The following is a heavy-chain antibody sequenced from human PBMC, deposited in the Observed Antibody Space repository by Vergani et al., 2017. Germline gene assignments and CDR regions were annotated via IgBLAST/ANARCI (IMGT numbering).Heavy chain of an antibody. Sequence: QVQLVQSGAEVKKPGASVKVSCKASGYTFTGYYMHWVRQAPGQGLEWMGWINPNSGGTNYAQKFQGRVTMTRDTSISTAYMGLSRLRSDDTAVYYCARIHYYDSSGYAFDIWGQGTMVTVSS. CDR3: ARIHYYDSSGYAFDI. J-gene: IGHJ3*02. CDR2: INPNSGGT. D-gene: IGHD3-22*01. CDR1: GYTFTGYY. V-gene: IGHV1-2*02.